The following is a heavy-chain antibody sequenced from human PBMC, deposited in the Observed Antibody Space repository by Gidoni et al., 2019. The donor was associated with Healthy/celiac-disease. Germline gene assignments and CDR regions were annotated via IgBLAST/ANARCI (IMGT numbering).Heavy chain of an antibody. CDR1: GFTFSSYG. Sequence: ESGGGVVQPGRSLRLSCAASGFTFSSYGMHWVRQAPGKGLEWVAVISYDGSNKYYADSVKGRFTISRDNSKNTLYLQMNSLRAEDTAVYYCAKGWIQLWSPFDYWGQGTLVTVSS. CDR3: AKGWIQLWSPFDY. V-gene: IGHV3-30*18. D-gene: IGHD5-18*01. J-gene: IGHJ4*02. CDR2: ISYDGSNK.